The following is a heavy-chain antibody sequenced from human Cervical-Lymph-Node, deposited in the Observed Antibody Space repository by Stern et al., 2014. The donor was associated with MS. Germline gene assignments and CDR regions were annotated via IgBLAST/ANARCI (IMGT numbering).Heavy chain of an antibody. CDR1: GFSLSSDGMC. V-gene: IGHV2-70*01. CDR2: IDWTNDK. J-gene: IGHJ6*02. Sequence: QVTLKESGPAVVKPTQTLTLTCTFSGFSLSSDGMCVTWIRQPPGKALEWLALIDWTNDKYYNTSLKTRLTISKYTPKNQVVLTMTNIDPMDTATYYCARMVGATGYYYDVDVWGQGTTVTVSS. CDR3: ARMVGATGYYYDVDV. D-gene: IGHD1-26*01.